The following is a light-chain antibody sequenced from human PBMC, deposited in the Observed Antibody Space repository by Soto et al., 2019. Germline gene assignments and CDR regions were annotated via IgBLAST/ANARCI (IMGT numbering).Light chain of an antibody. J-gene: IGKJ1*01. V-gene: IGKV1-5*03. CDR1: QSVNIW. CDR2: LAS. Sequence: DIQMTQSPSTLSASVGDTVTITCRASQSVNIWLAWYQQKPGRAPNLLIYLASTLASGVPSRFSGSGSGTDFTLTISSLQPDDFATYYCQQYNDYWTFDQGTRVEVK. CDR3: QQYNDYWT.